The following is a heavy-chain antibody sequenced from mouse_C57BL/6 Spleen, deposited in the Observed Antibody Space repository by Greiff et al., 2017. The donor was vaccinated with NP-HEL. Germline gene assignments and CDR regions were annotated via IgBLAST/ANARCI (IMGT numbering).Heavy chain of an antibody. CDR2: ISYDGSN. CDR1: GYSITSGYY. CDR3: ARNYYGSSPYFDY. V-gene: IGHV3-6*01. Sequence: ESGPGLVKPSQSLSLTCSVTGYSITSGYYWNWIRQFPGNKLEWMGYISYDGSNNYNPSLKNRISITRDTSKNQFFLKLNSVTTEDTATYYCARNYYGSSPYFDYWGQGTTLTVSS. J-gene: IGHJ2*01. D-gene: IGHD1-1*01.